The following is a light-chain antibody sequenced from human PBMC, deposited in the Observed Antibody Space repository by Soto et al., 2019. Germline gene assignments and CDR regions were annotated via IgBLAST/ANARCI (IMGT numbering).Light chain of an antibody. CDR2: DAS. Sequence: ETVLTQSPATLSLSPGERATLSCRASQSVSSYLAWYQQKPGQAPRLLISDASNRATGIPARFSGSGSGTDFTLXISSXEPEDFAVXXCXQRSNWPLTFGGGTKVEIK. CDR3: XQRSNWPLT. J-gene: IGKJ4*01. V-gene: IGKV3-11*01. CDR1: QSVSSY.